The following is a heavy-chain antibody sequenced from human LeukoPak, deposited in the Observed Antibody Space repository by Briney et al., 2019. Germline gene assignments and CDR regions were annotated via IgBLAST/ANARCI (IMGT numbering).Heavy chain of an antibody. D-gene: IGHD6-13*01. CDR2: IYPGESDT. V-gene: IGHV5-51*01. CDR3: ARSYSGSWAGFDP. J-gene: IGHJ5*02. CDR1: GYSFNSYW. Sequence: GGALKIPCRGSGYSFNSYWIGGVRPLPGKGLEWMGIIYPGESDTRYSPSFQGQITNSADNSISTAYLQWSSLKASDTALYYGARSYSGSWAGFDPWGQGTLVTVSS.